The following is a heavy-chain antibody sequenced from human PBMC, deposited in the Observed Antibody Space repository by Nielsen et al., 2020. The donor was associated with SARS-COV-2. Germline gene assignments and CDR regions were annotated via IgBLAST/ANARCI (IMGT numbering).Heavy chain of an antibody. Sequence: GGSLRLSCAASGFIFRSYAMSWVRQAPGKGLEWVADIKPDGSEKFYVDSVKGRFTISRDNAKNSMSLQMNSLRVEDTAVYYCARDWSRAFDVWGQGTMVTVSS. CDR3: ARDWSRAFDV. CDR2: IKPDGSEK. V-gene: IGHV3-7*01. CDR1: GFIFRSYA. J-gene: IGHJ3*01.